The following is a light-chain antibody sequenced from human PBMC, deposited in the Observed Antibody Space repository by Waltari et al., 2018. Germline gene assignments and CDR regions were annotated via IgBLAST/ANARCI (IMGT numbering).Light chain of an antibody. CDR1: QSVSSIS. V-gene: IGKV3-20*01. Sequence: IVLKQSPATLSLSPGERATLSCRASQSVSSISLAWYQQKPGQAPRLLIYGTSSRATGFPDRFSGSGSGTDFTLTISRLEPEDFAVYHCQQYDGSAVTFGGGTKVEIK. CDR3: QQYDGSAVT. J-gene: IGKJ4*01. CDR2: GTS.